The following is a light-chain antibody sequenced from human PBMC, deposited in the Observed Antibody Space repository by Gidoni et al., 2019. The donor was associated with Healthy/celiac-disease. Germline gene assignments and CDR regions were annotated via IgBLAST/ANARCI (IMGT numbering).Light chain of an antibody. CDR1: QSVSSN. CDR3: QQYNNWPPTKT. Sequence: ELVMTQSPATTSVSPGERATLSCRASQSVSSNLAWYQQKPGQAPRLLIYGASTRATGIPARFSGSGSGTEFTLTISSLQSEDFAVYYCQQYNNWPPTKTFGQGTKVEIK. J-gene: IGKJ1*01. CDR2: GAS. V-gene: IGKV3-15*01.